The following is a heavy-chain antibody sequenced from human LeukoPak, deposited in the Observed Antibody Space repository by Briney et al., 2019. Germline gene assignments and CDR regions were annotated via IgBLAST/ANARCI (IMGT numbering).Heavy chain of an antibody. J-gene: IGHJ4*02. D-gene: IGHD5-18*01. CDR1: GYTFTNYG. Sequence: ASVKVSCKASGYTFTNYGFSWVRQAPGQGLEWMGWISAYSGDTNFAQKFQDRVTMTTDTSTSTAYMELRSLRSDDTAVYYCAGEGGHSYGREFDYWGQGTLVTVSS. V-gene: IGHV1-18*01. CDR3: AGEGGHSYGREFDY. CDR2: ISAYSGDT.